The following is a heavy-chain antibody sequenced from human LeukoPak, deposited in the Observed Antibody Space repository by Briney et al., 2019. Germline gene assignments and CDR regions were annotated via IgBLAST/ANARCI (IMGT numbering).Heavy chain of an antibody. CDR1: GFTFSSYA. CDR3: AKGLYCSSTSCSTFDY. CDR2: ISGSGGST. D-gene: IGHD2-2*02. V-gene: IGHV3-23*01. J-gene: IGHJ4*02. Sequence: GGSLRLSCAASGFTFSSYAMSWVRQAPGKGLEWVSAISGSGGSTYYADSVKGRFTISRDNSKNTLYLQMNSLRAEDTAVYYCAKGLYCSSTSCSTFDYWGQGTLVTVSS.